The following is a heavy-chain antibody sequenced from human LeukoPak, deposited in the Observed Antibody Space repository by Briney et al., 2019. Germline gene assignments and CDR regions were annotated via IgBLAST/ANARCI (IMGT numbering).Heavy chain of an antibody. CDR1: GFTFSSYG. D-gene: IGHD6-6*01. J-gene: IGHJ6*02. Sequence: PGRSLRLSCAASGFTFSSYGMHWVRQAPGKGLEWVAVISYDGSNKYYADSVKGRFTISRDNSKNTLYLQMNSLRAEDTAVYYCAKKGDGSSWGDYYYGMDVWGQGTTVTVSS. CDR2: ISYDGSNK. V-gene: IGHV3-30*18. CDR3: AKKGDGSSWGDYYYGMDV.